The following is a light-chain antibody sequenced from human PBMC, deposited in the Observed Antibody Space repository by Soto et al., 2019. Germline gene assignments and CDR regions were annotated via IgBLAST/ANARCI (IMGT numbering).Light chain of an antibody. CDR1: SSDVGAYTS. Sequence: QSALTQPASVSGSHGRSITISCTGSSSDVGAYTSVSWYQQHPGKAPKLMIYEVSNRPSGVSRRFSGSKSGNTASLTISGLQAEDEAHYYCSSYTSDNRDYVFGSGTKLTVL. V-gene: IGLV2-14*01. CDR2: EVS. J-gene: IGLJ1*01. CDR3: SSYTSDNRDYV.